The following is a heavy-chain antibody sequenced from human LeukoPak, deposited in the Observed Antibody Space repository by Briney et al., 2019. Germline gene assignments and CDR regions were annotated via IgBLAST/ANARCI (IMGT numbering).Heavy chain of an antibody. D-gene: IGHD3-10*01. V-gene: IGHV3-48*03. CDR3: ARDRGSSFDY. J-gene: IGHJ4*02. CDR2: ISPSGSSI. Sequence: TGGSLRLSCTASGFTFSSYEMNWVRQAPGKGLEWVSYISPSGSSIFYGDSVQGRFIISRDNAKNSLYLEMNVLRAEDTAVYYCARDRGSSFDYWGQGTLVTVSS. CDR1: GFTFSSYE.